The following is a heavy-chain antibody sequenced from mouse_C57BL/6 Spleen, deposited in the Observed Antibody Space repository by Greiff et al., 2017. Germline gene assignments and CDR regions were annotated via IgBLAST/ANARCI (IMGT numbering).Heavy chain of an antibody. V-gene: IGHV10-3*01. Sequence: EVQLVESGGGLVQPKGSLKLSCAASGFTFNTYAMHWVRQAPGKGLEWVARIRSKSSNYATYYADSVKDRFTISRDDSQSMLYLQMNNLKTEDTAMYYCVRDRGGYDGYYFDYWGQGTTLTVSS. D-gene: IGHD2-3*01. CDR3: VRDRGGYDGYYFDY. J-gene: IGHJ2*01. CDR2: IRSKSSNYAT. CDR1: GFTFNTYA.